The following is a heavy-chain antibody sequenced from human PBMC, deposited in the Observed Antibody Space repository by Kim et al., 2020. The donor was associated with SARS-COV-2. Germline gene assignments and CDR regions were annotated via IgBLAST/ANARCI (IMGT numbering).Heavy chain of an antibody. J-gene: IGHJ4*02. CDR3: ARAYSGSHYAGRHFDY. Sequence: SVKGRITNTRDNSKNAQDLQMNSLRAEDTAVYYCARAYSGSHYAGRHFDYWGQGTLVTVSS. D-gene: IGHD5-12*01. V-gene: IGHV3-30*01.